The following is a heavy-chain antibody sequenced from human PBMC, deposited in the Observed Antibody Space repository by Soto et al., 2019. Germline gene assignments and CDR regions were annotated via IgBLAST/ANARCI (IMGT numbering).Heavy chain of an antibody. CDR3: ARESGNYDSSGYYAY. Sequence: ASVKVSCKTSGYSFTSYFIHWVRQAPGQGLEWMGIINPSGGSTNYAQKLQGRVSMTRDRSTSTVHMELSSLRSDDTAMYYCARESGNYDSSGYYAYWGQGTLVTVSS. CDR2: INPSGGST. V-gene: IGHV1-46*01. J-gene: IGHJ4*02. D-gene: IGHD3-22*01. CDR1: GYSFTSYF.